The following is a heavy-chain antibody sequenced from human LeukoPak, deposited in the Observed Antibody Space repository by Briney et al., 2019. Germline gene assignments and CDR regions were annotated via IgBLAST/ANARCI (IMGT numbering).Heavy chain of an antibody. CDR2: IYHSGST. V-gene: IGHV4-38-2*02. D-gene: IGHD3-22*01. J-gene: IGHJ6*02. Sequence: PSETLSFTCTVSGYSISSGYYWGWIRQPPGKGLEWIGSIYHSGSTYYNPSLKSRVTISVDTSKNQFSLKLSSVTAADTAVYYCARVGTVIVGYYYYGMGVWGQGTTVTVSS. CDR1: GYSISSGYY. CDR3: ARVGTVIVGYYYYGMGV.